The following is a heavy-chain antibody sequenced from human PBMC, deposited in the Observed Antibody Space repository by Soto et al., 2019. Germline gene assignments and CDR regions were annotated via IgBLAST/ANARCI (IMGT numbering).Heavy chain of an antibody. V-gene: IGHV4-39*01. CDR2: IYYSGST. CDR3: ARQRTGTYYYGSGSIHFDY. J-gene: IGHJ4*02. Sequence: SETLSLTCTVSGGSISSSSYYWGWIRQPPGKGLEWIGSIYYSGSTYYNPSLKSRVTISVDTSKNQFSLKLSSVTAADTAVYYCARQRTGTYYYGSGSIHFDYWGQGTLVTVSS. D-gene: IGHD3-10*01. CDR1: GGSISSSSYY.